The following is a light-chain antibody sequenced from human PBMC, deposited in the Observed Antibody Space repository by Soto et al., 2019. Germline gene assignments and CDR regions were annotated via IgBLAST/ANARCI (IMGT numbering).Light chain of an antibody. CDR2: DAS. CDR3: QQYNSLWT. V-gene: IGKV1-5*01. CDR1: QSPSRW. Sequence: DIQMTQSPSTLSASVGDRVTITCRASQSPSRWLAWYQQKPGKAPKLLIYDASSLESGVSSRFSGSASGTKFTLTISSLQPDDFATYYCQQYNSLWTFGQGTKVEIK. J-gene: IGKJ1*01.